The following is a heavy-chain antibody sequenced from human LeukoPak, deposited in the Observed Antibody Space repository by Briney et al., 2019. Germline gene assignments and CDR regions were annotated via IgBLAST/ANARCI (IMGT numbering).Heavy chain of an antibody. CDR3: ARDPYYYDSSGYYSDWFDP. D-gene: IGHD3-22*01. CDR1: GYTFTGYY. CDR2: INPNSGGT. J-gene: IGHJ5*02. V-gene: IGHV1-2*02. Sequence: ASVKVSCKASGYTFTGYYMHWVRQAPGRGLEWMGWINPNSGGTNYAQKFQGRVTMTRDTSISTAYMELSRLRSDDTAVYYCARDPYYYDSSGYYSDWFDPWGQGTLVTVSS.